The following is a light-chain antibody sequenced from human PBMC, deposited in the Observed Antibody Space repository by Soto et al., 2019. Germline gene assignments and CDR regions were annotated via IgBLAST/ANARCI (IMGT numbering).Light chain of an antibody. V-gene: IGKV3-20*01. CDR2: EAS. CDR1: QSLRSNF. CDR3: QQYDGSPRT. Sequence: ILLTQPPCTLSLSPAERATLSWTTSQSLRSNFLAWYEQQPGQAPRLLIYEASSRAAGIPDRFSGSGSGTEFTLTITRLEPEDFAVYHCQQYDGSPRTFGQGTNVDIK. J-gene: IGKJ1*01.